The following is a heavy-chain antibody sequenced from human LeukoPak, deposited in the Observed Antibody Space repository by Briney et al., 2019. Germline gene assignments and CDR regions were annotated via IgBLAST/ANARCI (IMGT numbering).Heavy chain of an antibody. Sequence: SGGSLRLSCAASGFTFSSYSMNWVRQAPGKGLEWVSSISSSSSYIYYADSVKGRFTISRDNAKNSLYLQMNSLRAEDTAMYYCARDGAPYYDILTGYFDYWGQGTLVAVSS. J-gene: IGHJ4*02. CDR1: GFTFSSYS. CDR3: ARDGAPYYDILTGYFDY. V-gene: IGHV3-21*01. D-gene: IGHD3-9*01. CDR2: ISSSSSYI.